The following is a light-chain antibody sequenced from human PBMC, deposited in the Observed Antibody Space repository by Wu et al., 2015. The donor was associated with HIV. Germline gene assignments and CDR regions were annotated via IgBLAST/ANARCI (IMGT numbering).Light chain of an antibody. CDR1: QSVSSH. CDR2: DAS. J-gene: IGKJ5*01. CDR3: QQHNNWPLT. V-gene: IGKV3-11*01. Sequence: EIVLTQPPDTLSLSPGERAALSCRASQSVSSHLAWYQQKLGQAPRLLIYDASNRATDIPARFSGSGSGTDFTLTISSLEPEDFAIYYCQQHNNWPLTFGQGTRLEIK.